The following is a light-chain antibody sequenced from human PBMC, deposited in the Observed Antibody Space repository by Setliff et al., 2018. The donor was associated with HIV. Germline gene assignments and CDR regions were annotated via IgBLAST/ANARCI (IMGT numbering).Light chain of an antibody. V-gene: IGLV2-14*01. CDR3: SSYSSSSTLVV. Sequence: QSALAQPASVSGSPGQSITISCTATTSDVGGYNYVSWYQHHPGKAPKLMIYDVTARPSGVSNRFSASKSGNTASLTISRLQAEDEADYYCSSYSSSSTLVVFGGGTKVTV. CDR1: TSDVGGYNY. J-gene: IGLJ2*01. CDR2: DVT.